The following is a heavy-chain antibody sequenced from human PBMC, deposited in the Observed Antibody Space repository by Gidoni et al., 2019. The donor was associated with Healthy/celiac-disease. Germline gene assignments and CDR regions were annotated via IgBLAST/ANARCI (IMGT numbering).Heavy chain of an antibody. CDR3: ARQRGVANDAFDI. CDR1: GGSISSSSYY. CDR2: IDYSGST. Sequence: QLQLQESGPGLVKPSETLSLTCTVSGGSISSSSYYWGWIRQPPGKGLEWIGSIDYSGSTYYNQSLKSRVTISVDTSKNQFSLKLSSVTAADTAVYYCARQRGVANDAFDIWGQGTMVTVSS. D-gene: IGHD3-3*01. J-gene: IGHJ3*02. V-gene: IGHV4-39*01.